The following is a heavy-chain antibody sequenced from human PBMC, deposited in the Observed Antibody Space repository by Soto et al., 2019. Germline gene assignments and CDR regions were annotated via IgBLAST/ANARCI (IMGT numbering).Heavy chain of an antibody. CDR1: GFTFSSYA. Sequence: GGSLRLSCAASGFTFSSYAMSWVRQAPGKGLEWVSAISGSGGSTYYADSVKGRFTISRDNSKNTLYLQMNSLRAEDTAVYYCAREGYGYYDILTGYYYYYGMDVWGQGTTVTVSS. D-gene: IGHD3-9*01. V-gene: IGHV3-23*01. J-gene: IGHJ6*02. CDR3: AREGYGYYDILTGYYYYYGMDV. CDR2: ISGSGGST.